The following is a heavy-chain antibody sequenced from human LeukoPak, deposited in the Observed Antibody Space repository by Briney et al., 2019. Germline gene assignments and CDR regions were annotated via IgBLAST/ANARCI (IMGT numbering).Heavy chain of an antibody. Sequence: GGSLRLSCVASGFTFSDYYMSWIRQAPGNGLEWVSYISSSGSTIYYADSVKGRFTISRDNAKNTLYLQMNSLRAEDTAVYYCARDMVVGSHDYWGQGTLVTVSS. CDR2: ISSSGSTI. CDR1: GFTFSDYY. J-gene: IGHJ4*02. CDR3: ARDMVVGSHDY. V-gene: IGHV3-11*04. D-gene: IGHD2-15*01.